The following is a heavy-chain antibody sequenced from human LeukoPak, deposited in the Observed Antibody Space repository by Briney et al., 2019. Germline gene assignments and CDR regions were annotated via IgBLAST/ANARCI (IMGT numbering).Heavy chain of an antibody. Sequence: ASVKVSCKASGYTFTGYYLHWVRQAPGQGLEWMGWINPNSGGTNYAQRFQGRVTMTRDTSISTAYMELSRLRSDDTAAYYCARDTQRIAAAVVLNYFDYWGQGTLVTVSA. J-gene: IGHJ4*02. CDR2: INPNSGGT. D-gene: IGHD6-13*01. CDR3: ARDTQRIAAAVVLNYFDY. V-gene: IGHV1-2*02. CDR1: GYTFTGYY.